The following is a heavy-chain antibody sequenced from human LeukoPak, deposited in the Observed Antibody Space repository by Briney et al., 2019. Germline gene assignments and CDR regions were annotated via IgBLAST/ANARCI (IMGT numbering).Heavy chain of an antibody. CDR1: GGSISSGSYY. D-gene: IGHD4-17*01. Sequence: PSQTLSLTCTVSGGSISSGSYYWSWIRQPAGKGLEWIGRIYSSGSTNYNPSLKSRVTISVDTSKNQFSLKLSSVTAADTAVYYCARDPRGRDDYGDYGFDYWGQGTLVTVSS. CDR2: IYSSGST. CDR3: ARDPRGRDDYGDYGFDY. V-gene: IGHV4-61*02. J-gene: IGHJ4*02.